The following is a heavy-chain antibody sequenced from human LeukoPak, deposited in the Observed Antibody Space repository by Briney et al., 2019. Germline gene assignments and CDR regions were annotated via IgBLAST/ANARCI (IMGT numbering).Heavy chain of an antibody. V-gene: IGHV3-33*01. CDR1: GFTFSSYG. Sequence: GGSLRLSCAASGFTFSSYGMHWVRQAPGKGLEWVAVIWYDGSNKYYADSAKGRFTISRDNSKNTLYLQMNSLRAEDTAVYYCARDQYSSSWYFDYWGQGTLVTVSS. D-gene: IGHD6-13*01. CDR3: ARDQYSSSWYFDY. J-gene: IGHJ4*02. CDR2: IWYDGSNK.